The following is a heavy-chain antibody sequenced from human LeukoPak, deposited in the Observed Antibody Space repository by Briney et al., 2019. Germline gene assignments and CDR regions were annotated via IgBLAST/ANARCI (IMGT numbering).Heavy chain of an antibody. J-gene: IGHJ4*02. CDR2: IYYSGNT. V-gene: IGHV4-59*01. D-gene: IGHD5-18*01. CDR1: GGSISTYY. Sequence: SETLSLTCTVSGGSISTYYWSWIRQPPGKGLEWIGYIYYSGNTNYNPSLKSRVTISVDTSKNQFSLKLSSVTAADTAVYYCARDSPLSAVALRYSYGPQLDYWGQGTLVTVSS. CDR3: ARDSPLSAVALRYSYGPQLDY.